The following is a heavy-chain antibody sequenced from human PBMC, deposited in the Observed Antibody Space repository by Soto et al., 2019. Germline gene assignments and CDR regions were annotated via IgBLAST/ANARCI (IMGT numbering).Heavy chain of an antibody. CDR2: IYWDDDK. V-gene: IGHV2-5*02. Sequence: QITLKESGPTLVKPTQTLTLTCTFSGFSLSTSGVGVGWIRQPPGKALEWLALIYWDDDKRYSPSLKSRLTITKDTSKKQVVLTMTNMDPVDTATYYCAHHKGNIVVVPAATNGFDPWGQGTLVTVSS. CDR3: AHHKGNIVVVPAATNGFDP. D-gene: IGHD2-2*01. CDR1: GFSLSTSGVG. J-gene: IGHJ5*02.